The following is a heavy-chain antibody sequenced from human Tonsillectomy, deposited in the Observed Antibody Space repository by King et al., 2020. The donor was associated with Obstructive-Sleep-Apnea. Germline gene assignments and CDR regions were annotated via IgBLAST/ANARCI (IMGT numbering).Heavy chain of an antibody. CDR1: GGSIIGFYYS. J-gene: IGHJ4*02. Sequence: QLQESGPGLVKPSETLSLTCTVSGGSIIGFYYSWSWIRQTPGKGLEWIGDIHDGATTNYNPSLRGRVIMSADTSKNYFSLKLTSVTAAGTAIYFCAGERNVVVDFTSHRWGPGEIDYWGQGILVAVSS. D-gene: IGHD2-21*01. CDR3: AGERNVVVDFTSHRWGPGEIDY. CDR2: IHDGATT. V-gene: IGHV4-61*03.